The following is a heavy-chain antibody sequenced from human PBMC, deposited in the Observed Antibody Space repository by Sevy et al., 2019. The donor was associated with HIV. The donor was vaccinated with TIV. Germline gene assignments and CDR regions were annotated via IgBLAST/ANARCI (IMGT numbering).Heavy chain of an antibody. CDR2: IKQDGSER. J-gene: IGHJ4*02. CDR3: VRGGQRFDY. D-gene: IGHD6-25*01. V-gene: IGHV3-7*01. CDR1: GFNFSSYW. Sequence: GGSLRLSCAASGFNFSSYWMSWVRQAPGKGLEWVANIKQDGSERYYVDSVKGRFTISRDNTKNSLYLQMDSLRVEDTAEYYCVRGGQRFDYWGQGTLVTVSS.